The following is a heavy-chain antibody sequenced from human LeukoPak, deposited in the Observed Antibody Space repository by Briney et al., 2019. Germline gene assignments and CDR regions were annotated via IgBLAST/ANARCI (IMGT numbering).Heavy chain of an antibody. CDR3: ARDPGESGTYDY. D-gene: IGHD3-10*01. CDR1: GFSVSSHY. V-gene: IGHV3-66*01. J-gene: IGHJ4*02. Sequence: GGSLRLFCAASGFSVSSHYMSWVRQAPGKGLEGVSIIYVGGSAYYAYSVEDRFTISRDKSNNIVYLQMNNLRVEDTAVYFCARDPGESGTYDYWGQGALVTVSP. CDR2: IYVGGSA.